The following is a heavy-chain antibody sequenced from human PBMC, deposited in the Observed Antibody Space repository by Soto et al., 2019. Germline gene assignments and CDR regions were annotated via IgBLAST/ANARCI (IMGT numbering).Heavy chain of an antibody. CDR2: IWGDATGT. V-gene: IGHV3-23*01. D-gene: IGHD4-17*01. J-gene: IGHJ2*01. Sequence: GGSLRLSCAASGFTFGNSAMSWVRQAPGKGLQWVSAIWGDATGTFYADSVKGRFTISRDNSKSTLSLQLNSLRAEDTAVYYCAAVTTWDYWYFDLWGRGTLVTVSS. CDR3: AAVTTWDYWYFDL. CDR1: GFTFGNSA.